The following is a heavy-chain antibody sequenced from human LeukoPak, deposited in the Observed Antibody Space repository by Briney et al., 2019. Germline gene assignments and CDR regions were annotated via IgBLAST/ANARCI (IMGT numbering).Heavy chain of an antibody. D-gene: IGHD6-19*01. J-gene: IGHJ5*02. CDR2: ISSSSSTI. Sequence: GGSLRLSCAASGFTFSSYSMNWVRQAPGKGLEWVSYISSSSSTIYYADSVKSRFTISRDNAKNSLYLQMNSLRAEDTAVYYCARDSIMFGSYSSGWYRWFDPWGQGTLVTVSS. CDR1: GFTFSSYS. CDR3: ARDSIMFGSYSSGWYRWFDP. V-gene: IGHV3-48*01.